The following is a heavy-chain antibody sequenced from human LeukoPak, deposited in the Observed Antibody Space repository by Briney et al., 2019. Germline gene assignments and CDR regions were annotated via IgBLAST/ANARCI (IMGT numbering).Heavy chain of an antibody. J-gene: IGHJ4*02. CDR3: ARRYSSSHTDY. V-gene: IGHV4-59*12. CDR1: GGSISSYY. CDR2: IYYSGST. Sequence: SETLSLTCTVSGGSISSYYWSWIRQPPGKGLEWIGYIYYSGSTNYNPSLKSRVTISVDTSKNQFSLKLSSVTAADTAVYYCARRYSSSHTDYWGQGTLVTVSS. D-gene: IGHD6-13*01.